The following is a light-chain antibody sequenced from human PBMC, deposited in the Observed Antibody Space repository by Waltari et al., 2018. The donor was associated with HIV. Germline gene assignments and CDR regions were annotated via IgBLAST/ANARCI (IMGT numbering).Light chain of an antibody. Sequence: SYVLTQPPPVSVAPGKTARITCGGTNLGSKSVHWYQQKPGQAPLLVIYYDSARPSGIPERFSGSNSGNTATLTISRVEAGDEADYYCQVWDSSSDHVVFGGGTNLTVL. CDR1: NLGSKS. CDR3: QVWDSSSDHVV. J-gene: IGLJ2*01. V-gene: IGLV3-21*04. CDR2: YDS.